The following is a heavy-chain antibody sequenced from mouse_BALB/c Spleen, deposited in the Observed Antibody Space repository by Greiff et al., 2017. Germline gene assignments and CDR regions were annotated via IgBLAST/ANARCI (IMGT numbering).Heavy chain of an antibody. J-gene: IGHJ3*01. V-gene: IGHV14-3*02. CDR2: IDPANGNT. Sequence: VQLKESGAELVKPGASVKLSCTASGFNIKDTYMHWVKQRPEQGLEWIGRIDPANGNTKYDPKFQGKATITADTSSNTAYLQLSSLTSEDTAVYYCAREKNDYDWFAYWGQGTLVTVSA. CDR1: GFNIKDTY. D-gene: IGHD2-4*01. CDR3: AREKNDYDWFAY.